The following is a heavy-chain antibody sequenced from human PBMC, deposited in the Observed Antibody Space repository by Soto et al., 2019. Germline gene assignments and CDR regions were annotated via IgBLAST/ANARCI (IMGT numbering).Heavy chain of an antibody. J-gene: IGHJ4*02. V-gene: IGHV1-69*13. CDR2: IIPIFGTA. CDR3: ARHTGGWYHVDH. D-gene: IGHD6-19*01. CDR1: GGTFSSYA. Sequence: ASVKVSCKASGGTFSSYAISWVRQAPGQGLEWMGGIIPIFGTANYAQKFQGRVTITADESTSTAYMELSSLRSEDTAVYYCARHTGGWYHVDHWGQGTLVTVSS.